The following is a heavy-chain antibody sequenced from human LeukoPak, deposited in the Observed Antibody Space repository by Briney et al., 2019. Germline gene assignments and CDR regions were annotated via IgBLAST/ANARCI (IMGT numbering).Heavy chain of an antibody. J-gene: IGHJ3*02. CDR2: LYYSGST. D-gene: IGHD3-3*01. CDR1: GDSIRSYY. CDR3: ARQTFGVVIGPNDAFDI. V-gene: IGHV4-59*01. Sequence: PSETLSLTCTVSGDSIRSYYWSWIRQPPGKGLEWIGYLYYSGSTNYNPSLKSRVTISVDTSKNQFSLKLSSVTAADTAVYYCARQTFGVVIGPNDAFDIWGQGTMVTVSS.